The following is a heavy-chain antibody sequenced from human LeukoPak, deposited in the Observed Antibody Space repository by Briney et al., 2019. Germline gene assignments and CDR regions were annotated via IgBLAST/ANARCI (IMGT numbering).Heavy chain of an antibody. CDR1: GYTFTNYD. CDR3: ASGYHTDELDL. D-gene: IGHD1-7*01. Sequence: ASVKVSCKAAGYTFTNYDINWVRQATGQGLEWMGWMNPNSGKTGYAQKFQGRVTMTRNTSISTAYMEPSSLRSEDTAVYYCASGYHTDELDLWGQGSLVTVSS. CDR2: MNPNSGKT. J-gene: IGHJ5*02. V-gene: IGHV1-8*01.